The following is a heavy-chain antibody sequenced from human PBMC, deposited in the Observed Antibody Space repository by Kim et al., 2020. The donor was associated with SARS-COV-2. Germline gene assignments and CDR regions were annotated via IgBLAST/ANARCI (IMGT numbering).Heavy chain of an antibody. J-gene: IGHJ6*02. D-gene: IGHD1-26*01. V-gene: IGHV3-30*18. CDR1: GFNFHNSG. Sequence: GGSLRLSCAASGFNFHNSGMQWVRQAPGKGLEWVAGISFDGGEKYYVESVKDRFIISRDNSENTIYLQMNNVRVEDTAVYYCAKDRAYISYYGMDVWGQG. CDR3: AKDRAYISYYGMDV. CDR2: ISFDGGEK.